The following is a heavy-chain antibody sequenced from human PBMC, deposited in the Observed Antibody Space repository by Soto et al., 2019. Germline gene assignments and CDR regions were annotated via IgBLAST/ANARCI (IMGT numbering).Heavy chain of an antibody. CDR3: ERGSYYFSVYLDY. CDR2: IWYDGSNK. V-gene: IGHV3-33*01. J-gene: IGHJ4*02. CDR1: GFTFSSYG. D-gene: IGHD3-10*01. Sequence: QVQLVESGGGVVQPGRSLRLSCAASGFTFSSYGMHWVRQAPGKGLEWVAVIWYDGSNKYYADSVKGRLTISRDNSKNTLKLQMNGLRGVETAEYDCERGSYYFSVYLDYWGQGTLVTVSS.